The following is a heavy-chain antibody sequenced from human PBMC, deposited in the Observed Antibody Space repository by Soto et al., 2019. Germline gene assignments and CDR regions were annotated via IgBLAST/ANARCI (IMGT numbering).Heavy chain of an antibody. CDR2: IWHDGSYK. J-gene: IGHJ3*02. CDR1: GFGFRSYG. V-gene: IGHV3-33*01. CDR3: VREGRVPYRDAVDI. D-gene: IGHD1-26*01. Sequence: QEQLVESGGGVVQPGRSLRLSCAASGFGFRSYGMHWVRQAPGKGLEWSAVIWHDGSYKYYAESVKGRFTISRDNSEDTLYMQMNSLRAEDTAVYYCVREGRVPYRDAVDIWGQGSMVIVSS.